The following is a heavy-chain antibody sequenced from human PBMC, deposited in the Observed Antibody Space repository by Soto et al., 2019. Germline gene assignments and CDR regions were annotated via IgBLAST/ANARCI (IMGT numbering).Heavy chain of an antibody. J-gene: IGHJ4*02. CDR3: ARDSRLVGPDLDY. CDR2: IWYDGSNK. V-gene: IGHV3-33*01. CDR1: GFTFSRNG. D-gene: IGHD1-26*01. Sequence: QVQLVESGGGVVQPGRSLRLSCAASGFTFSRNGMHWVRQAPGKGLEWVDVIWYDGSNKYYADSVKGRCTISRDNSKNTMYLQMNSLRAEDTAVYYCARDSRLVGPDLDYWGQGTLVTVSS.